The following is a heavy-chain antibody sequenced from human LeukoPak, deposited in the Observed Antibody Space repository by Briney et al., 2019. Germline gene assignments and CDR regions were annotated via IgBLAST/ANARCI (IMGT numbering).Heavy chain of an antibody. J-gene: IGHJ6*02. V-gene: IGHV4-61*02. CDR1: GGSINSGSYY. Sequence: SETLSLTCTVSGGSINSGSYYWSWIRQPAGKGLGWIGRIYTSGSTNYNPSLKSRVTISGDTSKNQFSLKLSSVTAADTAVYYCARDNRYDSGSYYSYYNMDVWGQGTTVTVSS. D-gene: IGHD3-10*01. CDR2: IYTSGST. CDR3: ARDNRYDSGSYYSYYNMDV.